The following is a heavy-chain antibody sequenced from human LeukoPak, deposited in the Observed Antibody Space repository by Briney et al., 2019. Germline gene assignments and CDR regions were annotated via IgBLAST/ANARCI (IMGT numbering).Heavy chain of an antibody. CDR3: ARMLGYCSSTSCYGALGYYYGMDV. J-gene: IGHJ6*04. CDR2: INHSGST. Sequence: PSETLSLTCAVYGGSFSGYYWSWIRQPPGKGLAWIVEINHSGSTDYNPSLKSRVTISVDTSKNQFSLNLSSVTAADTAVYYCARMLGYCSSTSCYGALGYYYGMDVWGKGTTVTVSS. CDR1: GGSFSGYY. D-gene: IGHD2-2*01. V-gene: IGHV4-34*01.